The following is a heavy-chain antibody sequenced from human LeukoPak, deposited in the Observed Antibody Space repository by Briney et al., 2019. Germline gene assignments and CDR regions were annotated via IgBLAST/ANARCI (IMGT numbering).Heavy chain of an antibody. CDR1: GGSISSGDYY. CDR3: ARHYYGSGSYTQDAFDV. J-gene: IGHJ3*01. D-gene: IGHD3-10*01. Sequence: SQTLSLTCTVSGGSISSGDYYWSWIRQPPGKGLEWIGYIYYSGSPYSNPSLKSRLTISVDTSKNQFSLKLSSVTAADTAVYYCARHYYGSGSYTQDAFDVWGQGTMVTVSS. V-gene: IGHV4-30-4*01. CDR2: IYYSGSP.